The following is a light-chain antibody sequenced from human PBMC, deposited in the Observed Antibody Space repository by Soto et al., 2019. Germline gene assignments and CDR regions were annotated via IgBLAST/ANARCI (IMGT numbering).Light chain of an antibody. Sequence: QTVVTQPPSASGTPGQRVTISCSGSSSNIGSNYVYWYQQLPGTAPKLLIYRNNQRPSGVPDRFSGSESGTSASLAISGLRSGDEADYYCAAWDDSLSGVVFGGGTKLTVL. CDR2: RNN. CDR3: AAWDDSLSGVV. V-gene: IGLV1-47*01. J-gene: IGLJ2*01. CDR1: SSNIGSNY.